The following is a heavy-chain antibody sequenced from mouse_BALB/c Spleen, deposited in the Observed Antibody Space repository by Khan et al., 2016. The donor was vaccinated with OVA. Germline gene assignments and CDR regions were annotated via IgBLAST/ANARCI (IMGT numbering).Heavy chain of an antibody. V-gene: IGHV2-4-1*01. D-gene: IGHD2-14*01. CDR3: ARNYYMYVFTY. J-gene: IGHJ3*01. CDR1: GFSLTTYG. CDR2: IWSGGNT. Sequence: VQLQESGPGLLQPSQTLSITCPFSGFSLTTYGLHWVRQSPGKGLEWLGLIWSGGNTDYNAAFISRLSISKDNSKRQVFFTMNSLQADDTAMYYCARNYYMYVFTYWGQGTLVTVSA.